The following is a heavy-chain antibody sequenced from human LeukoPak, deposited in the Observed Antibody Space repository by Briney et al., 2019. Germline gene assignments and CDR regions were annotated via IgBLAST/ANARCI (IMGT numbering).Heavy chain of an antibody. CDR3: ARDRSYSSGWYYAPISYYYYMDV. V-gene: IGHV1-2*02. Sequence: ASVKVSCKASGYTFTSYGISWVRQAPGQGLEWMGWINPNSGGTNYAQKFQGRVTMTRNTSISTAYMELSRLRSDDTAVYYCARDRSYSSGWYYAPISYYYYMDVWGKGTTVTVSS. D-gene: IGHD6-19*01. CDR2: INPNSGGT. CDR1: GYTFTSYG. J-gene: IGHJ6*03.